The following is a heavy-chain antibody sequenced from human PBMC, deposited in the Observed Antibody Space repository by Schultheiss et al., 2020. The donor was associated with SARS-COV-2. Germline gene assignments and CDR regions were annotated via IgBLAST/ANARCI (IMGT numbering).Heavy chain of an antibody. CDR3: ARDVRGYGMDV. D-gene: IGHD3-10*02. CDR1: GFTFSSYG. Sequence: GGSLRLSCAASGFTFSSYGMHWVRQAPGKGLEWVSSISSSSSYTNYADSVKGRFTISRDNAKNSLYLQMNSLRAEDTAVYYCARDVRGYGMDVWGQGTTVTVSS. J-gene: IGHJ6*02. CDR2: ISSSSSYT. V-gene: IGHV3-21*01.